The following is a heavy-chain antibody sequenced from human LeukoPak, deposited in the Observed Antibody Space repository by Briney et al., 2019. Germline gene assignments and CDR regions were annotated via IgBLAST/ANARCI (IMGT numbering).Heavy chain of an antibody. J-gene: IGHJ4*02. Sequence: GGSLRLFCSASGFTFSSHGMSCLRQRRGKGLEWFSDISGSGGNTYYADSVKGRSTTSRDNSKSTLYLQMNSLRAEDTAVYYCAKGPWLAYPYYFDYWGQGTLVTVSS. D-gene: IGHD6-19*01. V-gene: IGHV3-23*01. CDR1: GFTFSSHG. CDR3: AKGPWLAYPYYFDY. CDR2: ISGSGGNT.